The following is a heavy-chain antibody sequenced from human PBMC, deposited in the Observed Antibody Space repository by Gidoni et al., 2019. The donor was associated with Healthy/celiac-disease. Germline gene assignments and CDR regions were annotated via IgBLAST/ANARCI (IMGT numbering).Heavy chain of an antibody. J-gene: IGHJ6*02. D-gene: IGHD2-15*01. CDR1: GASISSSSYY. V-gene: IGHV4-39*01. CDR3: ARRNLLLNGMDV. CDR2: IYYSGST. Sequence: QLQLQESGPGLVTPSETLSLTCTVSGASISSSSYYWGWIRQPPGKGLEGIGSIYYSGSTYYNPSLKSRVTISVDTSKNQFSLKLSSVTAADTAVYYCARRNLLLNGMDVWGQGTTVTVSS.